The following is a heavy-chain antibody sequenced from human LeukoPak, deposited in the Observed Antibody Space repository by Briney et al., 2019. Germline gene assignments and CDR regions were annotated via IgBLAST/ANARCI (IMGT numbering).Heavy chain of an antibody. D-gene: IGHD2-15*01. V-gene: IGHV4-59*01. J-gene: IGHJ5*02. CDR1: GGSISSYY. CDR2: IYYSGST. CDR3: ARVPLAAIDSWFDP. Sequence: KPSETLSLTCTVSGGSISSYYWSWIRQPPGKGLEWIGYIYYSGSTNYNPSLKSRVTISVDTSKNQFSLKLSSVTAADTAVYYCARVPLAAIDSWFDPWGQGTLVTVSS.